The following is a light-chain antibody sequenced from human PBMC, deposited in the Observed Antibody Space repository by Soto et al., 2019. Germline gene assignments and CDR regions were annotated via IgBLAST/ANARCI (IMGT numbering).Light chain of an antibody. CDR3: HQYGSLPWA. CDR2: GAS. Sequence: EIVLTQSPDTLSLSAGERATFSCWASQSVSSNYLAWYQQKPGQTPRLLIYGASNRATGIPDRFSGSGSGTDVTLTISRLEPEDSAVYYCHQYGSLPWAFGQGTKVEIK. V-gene: IGKV3-20*01. J-gene: IGKJ1*01. CDR1: QSVSSNY.